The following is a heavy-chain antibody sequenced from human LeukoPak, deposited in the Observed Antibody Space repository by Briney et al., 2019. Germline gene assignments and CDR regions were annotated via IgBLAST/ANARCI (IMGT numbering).Heavy chain of an antibody. CDR1: GGTFSSYA. CDR2: IIPIFGTA. CDR3: ARGVVWGYSYGDFDY. V-gene: IGHV1-69*05. J-gene: IGHJ4*02. Sequence: GASVKVSCKASGGTFSSYAISWVRQAPGQGLEWMGGIIPIFGTANYAQKFQGRVTITRDTSASTAYMELSSLRSEDMAVYYCARGVVWGYSYGDFDYWGQGTLVTVSS. D-gene: IGHD5-18*01.